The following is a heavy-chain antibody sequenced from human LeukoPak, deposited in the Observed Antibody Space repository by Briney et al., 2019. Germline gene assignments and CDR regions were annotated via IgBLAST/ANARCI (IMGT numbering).Heavy chain of an antibody. D-gene: IGHD3-22*01. CDR2: ISSNEGST. CDR3: ARWSSGYYYDY. J-gene: IGHJ4*02. Sequence: TGGSLILSCAASGFTFSSYAMHWVRQAPGKGLEYVSAISSNEGSTYYANSVKGRFTISRDNSKNTLYLQMGSLRAEDMAVYYCARWSSGYYYDYWGQGTLVTVSS. V-gene: IGHV3-64*01. CDR1: GFTFSSYA.